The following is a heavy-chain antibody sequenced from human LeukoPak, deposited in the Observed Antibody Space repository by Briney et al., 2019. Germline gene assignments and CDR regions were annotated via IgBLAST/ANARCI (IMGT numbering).Heavy chain of an antibody. CDR3: AREPSIAAAGTVYYYYYMDD. D-gene: IGHD6-13*01. CDR1: GFTFSSYI. CDR2: IFSGSETI. Sequence: PGGSLRLSRAAPGFTFSSYILNWGPPAPGEGLGWGSYIFSGSETIYYAGDVKGRFTITRDNAKNSLYLQMTSQRDEDTAVYYCAREPSIAAAGTVYYYYYMDDWGKGTTVTVSS. V-gene: IGHV3-48*02. J-gene: IGHJ6*03.